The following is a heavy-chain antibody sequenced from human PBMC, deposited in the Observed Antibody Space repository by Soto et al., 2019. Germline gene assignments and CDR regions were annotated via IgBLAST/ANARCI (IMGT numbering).Heavy chain of an antibody. V-gene: IGHV3-30-3*01. J-gene: IGHJ4*02. Sequence: QVQLVESGGGVVQPGRSLRLSCAASVFTFSDYAMHWVRQAPGKGLEWVAVVSYDASQKYYPDSVRGRFTISRDNTKNTLFLQMNSLRGEDTALYYCARADSSSWHNFDYWGQGTLVTVSS. D-gene: IGHD6-13*01. CDR3: ARADSSSWHNFDY. CDR2: VSYDASQK. CDR1: VFTFSDYA.